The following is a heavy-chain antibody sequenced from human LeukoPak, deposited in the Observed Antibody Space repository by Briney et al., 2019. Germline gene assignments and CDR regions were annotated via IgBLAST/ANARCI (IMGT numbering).Heavy chain of an antibody. CDR1: GFTFSSYG. CDR2: ISYDGSNK. CDR3: AKDMYSSSWYYFDY. V-gene: IGHV3-30*18. D-gene: IGHD6-13*01. Sequence: PGGSLRLSCATSGFTFSSYGMHWVRQAPGKGLEWVAVISYDGSNKYYADPVKGRFTISRDNSKNTLYLQMNSLRAEDTAVYYCAKDMYSSSWYYFDYWGQGTLVTVSS. J-gene: IGHJ4*02.